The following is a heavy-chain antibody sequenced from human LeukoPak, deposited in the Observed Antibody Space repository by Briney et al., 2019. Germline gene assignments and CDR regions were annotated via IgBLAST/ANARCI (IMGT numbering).Heavy chain of an antibody. V-gene: IGHV3-9*03. Sequence: PGRSLRLSCAASGFTFDDYAMHWVRQAPGKGLEWVSGISWNSGSIGYADSVKGRFTISRDNAKNSLYPQMNSLRAEDMALYYCAKDMARELREGYMDVWGKGTTVTVSS. CDR3: AKDMARELREGYMDV. CDR2: ISWNSGSI. D-gene: IGHD1-26*01. J-gene: IGHJ6*03. CDR1: GFTFDDYA.